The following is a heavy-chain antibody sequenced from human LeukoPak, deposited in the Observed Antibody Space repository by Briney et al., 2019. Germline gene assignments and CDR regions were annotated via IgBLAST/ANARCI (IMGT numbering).Heavy chain of an antibody. Sequence: GGSLRLSCAASGFTFSSYWMSWVRQAPGKGLEWVAVISYDGRNKYYADSVKGRFTISRDNAKNSLYLQMNSLRAEDTAVYYCAREIFWSGYYSNLHFDYWGQGTLVTVSS. J-gene: IGHJ4*02. V-gene: IGHV3-30*03. CDR1: GFTFSSYW. CDR2: ISYDGRNK. CDR3: AREIFWSGYYSNLHFDY. D-gene: IGHD3-3*01.